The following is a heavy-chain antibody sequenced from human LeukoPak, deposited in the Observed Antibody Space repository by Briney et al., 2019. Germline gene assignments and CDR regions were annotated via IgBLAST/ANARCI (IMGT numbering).Heavy chain of an antibody. V-gene: IGHV1-69*13. CDR3: ARLIPMVRGVIHYFDY. Sequence: ASVKVSCKASRGTFISYAISWVRQAPGQGLEWMGGIISIFGTANYAQKFQGRVTITADESPRTAYMELSSLGYEDTAVYYCARLIPMVRGVIHYFDYWGQGTLVTVSS. CDR2: IISIFGTA. J-gene: IGHJ4*02. CDR1: RGTFISYA. D-gene: IGHD3-10*01.